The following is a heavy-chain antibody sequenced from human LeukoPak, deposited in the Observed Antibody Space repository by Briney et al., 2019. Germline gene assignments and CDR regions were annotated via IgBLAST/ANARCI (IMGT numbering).Heavy chain of an antibody. D-gene: IGHD3-22*01. CDR2: IIPILGIA. Sequence: SVKVSCKASGGTFSSYAISWVRQAPGQGLGWMGRIIPILGIANYAQKFQGRVTITADKSTSTAYMELSSLRSEDTAVYYCAREEMGYYDSSGSVHDAFDIWGQGTMVTVSS. J-gene: IGHJ3*02. CDR1: GGTFSSYA. V-gene: IGHV1-69*04. CDR3: AREEMGYYDSSGSVHDAFDI.